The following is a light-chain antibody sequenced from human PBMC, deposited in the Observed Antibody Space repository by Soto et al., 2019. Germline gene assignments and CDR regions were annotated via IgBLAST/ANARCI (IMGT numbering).Light chain of an antibody. CDR2: AAS. J-gene: IGKJ1*01. CDR1: QSISSY. CDR3: QQSYSTLPWT. Sequence: DIQMTQSPSSLSASVGDRVTITCRASQSISSYLNWYQQKPGKAPKRLIYAASSLQSGVPSRFSGSGSGTDFTLTISSLQPEDFATYYCQQSYSTLPWTFGQGTKVDIK. V-gene: IGKV1-39*01.